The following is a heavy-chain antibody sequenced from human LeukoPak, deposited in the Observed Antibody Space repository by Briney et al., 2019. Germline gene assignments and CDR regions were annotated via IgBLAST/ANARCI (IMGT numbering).Heavy chain of an antibody. CDR3: ALQGSSSGGTRVTTYFDY. CDR1: GYTFTSYY. V-gene: IGHV1-46*01. D-gene: IGHD6-6*01. CDR2: INPSGGST. J-gene: IGHJ4*02. Sequence: ASVKVSRKASGYTFTSYYMHWVRQAPGQGLEWMGIINPSGGSTSYAQKFQGRVTMTRDTSTSTVYMELSSLRSEDTAVYYCALQGSSSGGTRVTTYFDYWGQGTLVTVSS.